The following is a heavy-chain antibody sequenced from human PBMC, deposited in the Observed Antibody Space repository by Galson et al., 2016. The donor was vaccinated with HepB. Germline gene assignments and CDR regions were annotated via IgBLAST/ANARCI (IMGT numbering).Heavy chain of an antibody. V-gene: IGHV3-11*06. CDR3: ARDEKSSDLKSGYYRGPYFQH. CDR2: ISSSSSYT. D-gene: IGHD3-3*01. Sequence: SLRLSCAASGFDFSDYYMTWIRQAPGKGLEWISYISSSSSYTDYADSVKGRFIISRDNFKNILYLQMNSLRDGDTAVYYCARDEKSSDLKSGYYRGPYFQHWGQGTLVTVSS. CDR1: GFDFSDYY. J-gene: IGHJ1*01.